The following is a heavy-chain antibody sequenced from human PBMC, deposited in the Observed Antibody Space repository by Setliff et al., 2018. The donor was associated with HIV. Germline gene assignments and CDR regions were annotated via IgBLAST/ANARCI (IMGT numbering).Heavy chain of an antibody. CDR2: IFWDDDK. CDR1: GFSLNTSGVG. CDR3: AHMYSSSWYLSPSEHFRH. D-gene: IGHD6-13*01. Sequence: SGPTLVNPTQTLTLTCSFSGFSLNTSGVGVAWIRQPPGKALEWLALIFWDDDKRYSPLLKTRLTIAKDTSKNLVVLTMTNMDPVDTATYYCAHMYSSSWYLSPSEHFRHWGQGTLVTVSS. J-gene: IGHJ1*01. V-gene: IGHV2-5*02.